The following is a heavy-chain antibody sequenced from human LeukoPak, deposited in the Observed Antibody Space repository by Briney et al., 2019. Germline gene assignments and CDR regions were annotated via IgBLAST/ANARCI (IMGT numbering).Heavy chain of an antibody. CDR3: AICLTNICMNNWAFEI. CDR1: GYSVTSAYH. J-gene: IGHJ3*02. CDR2: MYHTGYT. V-gene: IGHV4-38-2*02. Sequence: SETLSLTCTVSGYSVTSAYHWGWLRQPPGKGLEGTGCMYHTGYTYCNETLKSRFTMSVDTSKNKFSLRLNSVTAADTAVYHCAICLTNICMNNWAFEIWGQGTMVTVTP. D-gene: IGHD2-8*01.